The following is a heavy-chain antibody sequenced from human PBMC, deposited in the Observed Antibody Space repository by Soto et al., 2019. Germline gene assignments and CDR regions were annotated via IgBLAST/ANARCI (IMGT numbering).Heavy chain of an antibody. CDR2: INAGNGDT. Sequence: ASVKVSCKASGYTFTSYDMHWVRQAPGQRLEWMGWINAGNGDTKYAQKFQGRVTITRDTSASRADRQLRSRTSVDTAVYYCARDDSFPGVALIAYGGQGTLAPV. CDR3: ARDDSFPGVALIAY. J-gene: IGHJ4*02. D-gene: IGHD3-22*01. CDR1: GYTFTSYD. V-gene: IGHV1-3*01.